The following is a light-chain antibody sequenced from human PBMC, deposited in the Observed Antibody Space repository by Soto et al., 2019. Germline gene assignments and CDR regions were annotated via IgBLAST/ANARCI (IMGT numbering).Light chain of an antibody. CDR1: QSLSDSQ. CDR3: QKYGSSPWT. V-gene: IGKV3-20*01. Sequence: EIVLTPSPGTLSLSPGDTATLSCRASQSLSDSQLAWYQQKPGQAPRLLIYGASSRATGIPDRFSGSGSGTDFTLTISRLEPEDFAVYYCQKYGSSPWTFGQGAKVDIK. CDR2: GAS. J-gene: IGKJ1*01.